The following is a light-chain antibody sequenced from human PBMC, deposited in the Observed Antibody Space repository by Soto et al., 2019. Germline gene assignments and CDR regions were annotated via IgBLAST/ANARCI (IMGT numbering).Light chain of an antibody. Sequence: DIQMTQSPSSLSASVGDGVTITCRASQNITRYLNWYQQKPGRAPKVLIYGASSLQSGVPSRFRGSGSGTDFTLTISSLQPEDFTTYYCQQGYSTPLTFGGGTKVEIK. V-gene: IGKV1-39*01. CDR2: GAS. CDR1: QNITRY. J-gene: IGKJ4*01. CDR3: QQGYSTPLT.